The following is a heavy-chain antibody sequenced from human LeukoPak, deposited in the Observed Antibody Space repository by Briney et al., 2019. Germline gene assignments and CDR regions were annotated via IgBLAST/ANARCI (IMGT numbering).Heavy chain of an antibody. CDR1: GYTFTGYY. CDR2: INPNSGGT. J-gene: IGHJ3*02. V-gene: IGHV1-2*06. D-gene: IGHD6-13*01. CDR3: ARDYSSSWYIDAFDI. Sequence: ASVKVSCKASGYTFTGYYMHWVRQAPGQGLEWMGRINPNSGGTNYAQKFQGRVTMTRDTSISTAYMGLSRLRSDDTAVYYCARDYSSSWYIDAFDIWGQGTMVTVPS.